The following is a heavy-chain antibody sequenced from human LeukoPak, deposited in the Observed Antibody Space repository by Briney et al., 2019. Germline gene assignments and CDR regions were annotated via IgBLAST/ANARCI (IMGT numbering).Heavy chain of an antibody. V-gene: IGHV3-53*01. CDR1: GFSVSNNF. CDR3: ARDKIPAAGLFY. D-gene: IGHD6-13*01. J-gene: IGHJ4*02. Sequence: GGSLRLSCAASGFSVSNNFMTWVRQAPGKGLEWVSVIYSGGSTYYADSVKGRFTISRDNSRNTLYLQMNSLRAEDTAVYYCARDKIPAAGLFYWGQGTLVTVSS. CDR2: IYSGGST.